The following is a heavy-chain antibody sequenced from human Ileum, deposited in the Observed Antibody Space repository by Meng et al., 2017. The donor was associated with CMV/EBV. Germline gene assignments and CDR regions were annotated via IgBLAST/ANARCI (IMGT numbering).Heavy chain of an antibody. Sequence: QLREWGPELLQPSETLSLTCTVTGGSLTSYYWTWIRQPAGKGLEWIGRIHPTGTTDDNPSLRSRVSMSLDKSKNQFSLKLTSVTAADTAVYYCARAAARGVPVDLWGQGTLVTVSS. J-gene: IGHJ5*02. CDR3: ARAAARGVPVDL. V-gene: IGHV4-4*07. CDR2: IHPTGTT. CDR1: GGSLTSYY. D-gene: IGHD3-10*01.